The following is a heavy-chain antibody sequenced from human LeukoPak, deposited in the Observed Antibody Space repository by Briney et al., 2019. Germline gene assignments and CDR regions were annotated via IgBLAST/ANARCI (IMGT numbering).Heavy chain of an antibody. D-gene: IGHD2-15*01. CDR2: ISWNSNSI. Sequence: GGSLRLSCAASGFTFDDYAMHWVRQAPGKGLEWVSGISWNSNSIGYADSVKGRFTISRDNAKNSLYLQMNSLRAEDTAFYYCAQGVVVVAPTGYFDFWGQGTLVTVSS. CDR1: GFTFDDYA. V-gene: IGHV3-9*01. J-gene: IGHJ4*02. CDR3: AQGVVVVAPTGYFDF.